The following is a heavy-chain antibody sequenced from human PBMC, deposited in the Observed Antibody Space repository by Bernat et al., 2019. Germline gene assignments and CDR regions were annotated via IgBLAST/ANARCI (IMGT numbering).Heavy chain of an antibody. V-gene: IGHV3-30*18. CDR1: GFTFSSYG. CDR3: AKGDDYGDYENWYFDL. Sequence: QVQLVESGGGVVQPGRSLRLSCAASGFTFSSYGMHWVRQAPGKGLEWVAVIPYAGSNKYYADSVKGRFTISRDNSKNTLYLQMNSLGAEDTAVYYCAKGDDYGDYENWYFDLWGRGTLVTVSS. J-gene: IGHJ2*01. CDR2: IPYAGSNK. D-gene: IGHD4-17*01.